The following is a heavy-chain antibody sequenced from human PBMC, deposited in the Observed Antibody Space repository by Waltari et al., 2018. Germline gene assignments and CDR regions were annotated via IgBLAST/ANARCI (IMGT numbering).Heavy chain of an antibody. CDR2: IWYEGRKE. Sequence: QVQLVESGGGVVQPGRSLRLSCAASGFTFSSYGMPWVRQAPGKGLEWVAVIWYEGRKEYYADSERSRFYISRDEYKSIMNLRKNSLRAEDTAVYDCGGDHRYSYGTDGMDVWGQGTTVSVAS. D-gene: IGHD5-18*01. CDR1: GFTFSSYG. CDR3: GGDHRYSYGTDGMDV. V-gene: IGHV3-33*01. J-gene: IGHJ6*02.